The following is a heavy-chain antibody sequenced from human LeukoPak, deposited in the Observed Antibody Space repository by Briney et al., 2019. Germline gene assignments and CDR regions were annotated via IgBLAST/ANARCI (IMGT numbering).Heavy chain of an antibody. CDR3: ARVRWIRNNFAYYFDY. D-gene: IGHD3-16*01. Sequence: GGSLRLSCAASGFTFSSYGMHWVRQAPGKGLEWVAVISYDGSNKYYADSVKGRFTISRDNSKNTLYLQMNSLRAEDTAVYYCARVRWIRNNFAYYFDYWGQGTLVTVSS. V-gene: IGHV3-30*03. CDR1: GFTFSSYG. CDR2: ISYDGSNK. J-gene: IGHJ4*02.